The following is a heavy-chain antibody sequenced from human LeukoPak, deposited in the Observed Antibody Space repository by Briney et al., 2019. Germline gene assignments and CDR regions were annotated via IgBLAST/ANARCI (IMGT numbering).Heavy chain of an antibody. V-gene: IGHV3-23*01. J-gene: IGHJ4*02. D-gene: IGHD2-21*02. CDR2: IRGRGGST. Sequence: GGSLRLSCAASGFTFSSYGMSWVRQAPGEGLEWVSEIRGRGGSTFYADSVKGRFTISRDNSKNTLYLQMNSLRAEDTAVYYCARPSEAYCGGDCYFGYWGQGTLVTVSS. CDR1: GFTFSSYG. CDR3: ARPSEAYCGGDCYFGY.